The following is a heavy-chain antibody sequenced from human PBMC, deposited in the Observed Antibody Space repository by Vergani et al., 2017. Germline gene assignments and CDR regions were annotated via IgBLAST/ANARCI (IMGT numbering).Heavy chain of an antibody. CDR1: GGSFSGYY. J-gene: IGHJ6*03. Sequence: QVQLQQWGAGLLKPSETLSLTCAAYGGSFSGYYWSWIRQPPGRGLEWIGEINHSGSTNYNPSLKSRVTISVDTSKNQFSLKLSSVTAADTAVYYCARGPLGFWNGYYPGDYYIDVWGKGTTVTVAS. V-gene: IGHV4-34*01. D-gene: IGHD3-3*01. CDR3: ARGPLGFWNGYYPGDYYIDV. CDR2: INHSGST.